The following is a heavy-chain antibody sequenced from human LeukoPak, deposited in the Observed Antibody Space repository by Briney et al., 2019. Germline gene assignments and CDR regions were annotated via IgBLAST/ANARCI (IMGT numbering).Heavy chain of an antibody. Sequence: PGGSLRLSCSALGLTLSDHYMDWVRQAPGKGLEWVGRIRNKANSYTTEYAASVKGRFTISRDGSKSSLYLQMNSLKTEDTAVYYCATNVDSSADWGQGTLVTVSS. D-gene: IGHD6-6*01. V-gene: IGHV3-72*01. CDR3: ATNVDSSAD. J-gene: IGHJ4*02. CDR1: GLTLSDHY. CDR2: IRNKANSYTT.